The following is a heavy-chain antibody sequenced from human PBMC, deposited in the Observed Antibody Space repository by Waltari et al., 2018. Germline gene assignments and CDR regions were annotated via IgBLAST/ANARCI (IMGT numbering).Heavy chain of an antibody. J-gene: IGHJ6*02. CDR2: LGGNAGGA. CDR3: AKDRQVHPFYGLDV. Sequence: FILIDYDLSWVRQASGRGLGWVPALGGNAGGAYYADSVKGRFTISRDNSKNTLYLQMNSLRPEDKAVYYCAKDRQVHPFYGLDVWGQGTTVTVS. CDR1: FILIDYD. V-gene: IGHV3-23*01.